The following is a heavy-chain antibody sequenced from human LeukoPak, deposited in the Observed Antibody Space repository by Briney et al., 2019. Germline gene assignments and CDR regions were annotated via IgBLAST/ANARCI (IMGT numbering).Heavy chain of an antibody. CDR2: ISGSGGST. CDR1: GFTFSSYA. V-gene: IGHV3-23*01. J-gene: IGHJ6*03. D-gene: IGHD3-9*01. Sequence: SGGSLRLSCAASGFTFSSYAMSWVRQAPGKGLEWVSAISGSGGSTYYADSVKGRFTISRDNSKNTLYLQMNSLRAEDTAVYYCAKVPFDWISSTNYYYYMDVWGKGTTVTVSS. CDR3: AKVPFDWISSTNYYYYMDV.